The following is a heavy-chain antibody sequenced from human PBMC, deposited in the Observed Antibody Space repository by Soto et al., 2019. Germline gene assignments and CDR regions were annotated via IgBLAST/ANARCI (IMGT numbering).Heavy chain of an antibody. CDR2: IYYSGST. CDR1: GGSISSSSYY. D-gene: IGHD2-8*01. CDR3: ARSYCTNSVCFALNWFDP. J-gene: IGHJ5*02. V-gene: IGHV4-39*01. Sequence: SVTLSLTCTVSGGSISSSSYYWGWIRQPPGKGLEWIGSIYYSGSTYYNPSLKSRVTISVDTSKNPHSLKLSSVTAADTAVYYCARSYCTNSVCFALNWFDPWGQGTLVTVSS.